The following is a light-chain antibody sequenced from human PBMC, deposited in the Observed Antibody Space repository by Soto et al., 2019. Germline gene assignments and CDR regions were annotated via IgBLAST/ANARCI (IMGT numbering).Light chain of an antibody. V-gene: IGLV2-14*03. J-gene: IGLJ1*01. CDR1: SSDVGGYNY. CDR3: SSYTTSNTRQIV. CDR2: DVS. Sequence: QSALTQPASVSGSPGPSITISCTGTSSDVGGYNYVSWYQHHPGKAPKLMIYDVSNRPSVVSNRFSGSKSGNTASLTISGLQPEDEADYYCSSYTTSNTRQIVFGTGTKLTVL.